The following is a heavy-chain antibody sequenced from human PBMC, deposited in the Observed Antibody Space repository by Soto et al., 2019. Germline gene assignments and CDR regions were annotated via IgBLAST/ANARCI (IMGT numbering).Heavy chain of an antibody. D-gene: IGHD3-22*01. CDR2: IYHSGST. J-gene: IGHJ3*02. Sequence: SETLSLTCAVSGYSISSGYYWGWIRQPPGKGLEWIGSIYHSGSTYYNPSLKSRVTISVDTSKNQFPLKLSSVTAADTAVYYCARDRDDYYDSSGYYAGHAFDIWGQGTMVTVS. CDR3: ARDRDDYYDSSGYYAGHAFDI. V-gene: IGHV4-38-2*02. CDR1: GYSISSGYY.